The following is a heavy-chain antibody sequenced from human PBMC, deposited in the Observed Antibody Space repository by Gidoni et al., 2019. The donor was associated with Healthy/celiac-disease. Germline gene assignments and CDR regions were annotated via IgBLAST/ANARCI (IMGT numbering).Heavy chain of an antibody. J-gene: IGHJ4*02. CDR1: GGSFSGYY. V-gene: IGHV4-34*01. CDR3: ARGPVVPAALDY. D-gene: IGHD2-2*01. CDR2: INHSGST. Sequence: QVQLQQWGAGLLKPSETLSLTCAVYGGSFSGYYWSWIRQPPGKGLEWIGEINHSGSTNYNPSLKSRVTISVDTSKNQFSLKLSSVTAADTAVYYCARGPVVPAALDYWGQGTLVTVSS.